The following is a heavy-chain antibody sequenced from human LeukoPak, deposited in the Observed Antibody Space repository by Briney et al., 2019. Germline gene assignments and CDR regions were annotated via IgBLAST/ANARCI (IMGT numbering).Heavy chain of an antibody. CDR1: GFTFSSYW. D-gene: IGHD3-10*01. CDR2: INSDGSST. V-gene: IGHV3-74*01. CDR3: ARCHHGSGSHPNDY. J-gene: IGHJ4*02. Sequence: GGSLRLSRAASGFTFSSYWMHWVRQAPGKGLVWVSRINSDGSSTSYADSVKGRFTISRDNAKNTLYLQMNSLRAEDTAVYYCARCHHGSGSHPNDYWGQGTLVTVSS.